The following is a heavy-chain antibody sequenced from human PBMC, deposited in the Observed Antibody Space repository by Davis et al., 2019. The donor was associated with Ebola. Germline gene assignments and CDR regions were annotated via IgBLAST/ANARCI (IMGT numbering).Heavy chain of an antibody. CDR3: ARQQESGWREYYFDY. J-gene: IGHJ4*02. Sequence: GGSLRLSCAASGFTVSSNYMSWVRQAPGKGLEWVSVIYSGGSTYYADSVKGRFTISRDNSKNTLYLQMNSLRAEDTAVYYCARQQESGWREYYFDYWGQGTLVTVSS. CDR2: IYSGGST. V-gene: IGHV3-66*04. CDR1: GFTVSSNY. D-gene: IGHD6-19*01.